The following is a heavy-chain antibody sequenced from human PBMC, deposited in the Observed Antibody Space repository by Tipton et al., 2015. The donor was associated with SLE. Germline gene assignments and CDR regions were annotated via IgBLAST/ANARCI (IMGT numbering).Heavy chain of an antibody. V-gene: IGHV4-39*07. CDR3: ARVIPSGYFFDY. CDR1: GGSISSSSYY. D-gene: IGHD3-22*01. J-gene: IGHJ4*02. Sequence: TLSLTCTVSGGSISSSSYYWGWIRQPPGKGLEWIGSIYYSGSTYYNPSLKSRVTISVDTSKNQFSLKLSSVTAADTAVYYCARVIPSGYFFDYWGQGTLVTVSS. CDR2: IYYSGST.